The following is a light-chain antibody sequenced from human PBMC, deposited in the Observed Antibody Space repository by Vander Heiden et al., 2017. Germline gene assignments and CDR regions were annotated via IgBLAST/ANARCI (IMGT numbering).Light chain of an antibody. V-gene: IGLV1-47*01. CDR1: SSNIGSNY. J-gene: IGLJ1*01. CDR3: AAWDDSLSGYV. CDR2: RNN. Sequence: PGQRVTISCSGSSSNIGSNYVYWYQQLPGTAPKLLIYRNNQRPSGVPDRFSGSKSGTSASLAISGLRSEDEADYYCAAWDDSLSGYVFGTGTKVTVL.